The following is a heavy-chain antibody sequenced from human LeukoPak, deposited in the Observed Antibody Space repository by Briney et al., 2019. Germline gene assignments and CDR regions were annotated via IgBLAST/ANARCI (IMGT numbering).Heavy chain of an antibody. J-gene: IGHJ5*02. CDR1: GFTFSSYS. CDR2: ITSTSSYI. CDR3: AKDLTVTSTCYFDP. D-gene: IGHD4-11*01. Sequence: GGSLRLSCAASGFTFSSYSMNWVRQAPGKGLEWVSSITSTSSYIYYADSVRGRFTISRDNSKISLYLQMNSLRAEDTAVYYCAKDLTVTSTCYFDPWGQGTLVTVSS. V-gene: IGHV3-21*01.